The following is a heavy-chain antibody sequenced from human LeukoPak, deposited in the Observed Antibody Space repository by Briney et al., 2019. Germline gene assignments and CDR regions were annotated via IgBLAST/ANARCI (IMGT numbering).Heavy chain of an antibody. CDR3: ARDASGVGYYGMDV. CDR2: IYSGGST. Sequence: PGESLRLSCAASGFTVSSNYMSWVRQAPGKGLEWVSVIYSGGSTYYADSVKGRFTISRDNSKNTLYLQMNSLRAEDTAVYYCARDASGVGYYGMDVWGQGTTVTVSS. D-gene: IGHD2-15*01. CDR1: GFTVSSNY. J-gene: IGHJ6*02. V-gene: IGHV3-53*01.